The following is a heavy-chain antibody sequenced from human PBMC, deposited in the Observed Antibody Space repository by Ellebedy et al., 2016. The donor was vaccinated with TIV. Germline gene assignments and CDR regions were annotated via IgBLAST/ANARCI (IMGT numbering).Heavy chain of an antibody. Sequence: GESLKISCKGFGYSFTTYCIGWVRQMPGQGLEWMGSVYPGDSDARYSPSFQGQVTISADKSISTAYLQWSSLKASDTAMYYCAASRLGVYDYYYWGQGTLVTVSS. V-gene: IGHV5-51*01. J-gene: IGHJ4*02. CDR3: AASRLGVYDYYY. CDR1: GYSFTTYC. CDR2: VYPGDSDA. D-gene: IGHD5/OR15-5a*01.